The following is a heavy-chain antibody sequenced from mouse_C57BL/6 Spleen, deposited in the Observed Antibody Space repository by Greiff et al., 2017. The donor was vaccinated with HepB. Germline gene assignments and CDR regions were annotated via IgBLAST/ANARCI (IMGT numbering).Heavy chain of an antibody. V-gene: IGHV1-52*01. D-gene: IGHD3-2*02. CDR2: IDPSDSET. Sequence: QVQLQQPGAELVRPGSSVKLSCKASGYTFTSYWMHWVKQRPIQGLEWIGNIDPSDSETHYNQKFKDKATLTVDKSSSTAYMQHSSLTSEDSAVYYCARERAAQATGDYYAMDYWGQGTSVTVSS. CDR1: GYTFTSYW. CDR3: ARERAAQATGDYYAMDY. J-gene: IGHJ4*01.